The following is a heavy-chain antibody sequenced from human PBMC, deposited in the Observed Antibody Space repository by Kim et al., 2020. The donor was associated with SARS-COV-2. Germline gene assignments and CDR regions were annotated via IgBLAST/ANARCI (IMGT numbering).Heavy chain of an antibody. D-gene: IGHD2-15*01. CDR1: GYSFTSYW. V-gene: IGHV5-51*01. CDR3: ARSSKSVYYCSGGSCHIHYYYGMDV. J-gene: IGHJ6*02. CDR2: IYPGDSDT. Sequence: GESLKISCKGSGYSFTSYWIGWVRQMPGKGLEWMGIIYPGDSDTRYSPSFQGQVTISADKSISTAYLQWSSLKASDTAMYYCARSSKSVYYCSGGSCHIHYYYGMDVWGQGTTVTVSS.